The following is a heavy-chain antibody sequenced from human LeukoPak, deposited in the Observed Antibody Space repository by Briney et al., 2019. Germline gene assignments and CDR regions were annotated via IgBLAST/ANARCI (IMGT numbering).Heavy chain of an antibody. CDR1: GGSFSGYY. J-gene: IGHJ4*02. V-gene: IGHV4-34*01. CDR2: INHSGST. Sequence: KTSETLSLTCAVYGGSFSGYYWSWIRQPPGKGLEWIGEINHSGSTNYNPSLKSRVTISVDTSKNQFSLKLSSVTAADTAVYYCARGSPPPYIAAAGLDYWGQGTLVTVSS. D-gene: IGHD6-13*01. CDR3: ARGSPPPYIAAAGLDY.